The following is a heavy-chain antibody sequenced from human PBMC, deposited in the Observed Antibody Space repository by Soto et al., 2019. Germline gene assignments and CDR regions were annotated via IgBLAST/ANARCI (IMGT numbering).Heavy chain of an antibody. CDR2: IYWDDDK. Sequence: QITLKESGPTLVKPTQTLTLTCTFSGFSLSTSGLGVGWIRQPPGKALEWLALIYWDDDKRYSPSLKSRLTITKDTTKNQVVLTMTNMDPVDTATYYCAHSTGYNAVGAFDIWGQGTMVTVSS. CDR3: AHSTGYNAVGAFDI. D-gene: IGHD5-12*01. CDR1: GFSLSTSGLG. J-gene: IGHJ3*02. V-gene: IGHV2-5*02.